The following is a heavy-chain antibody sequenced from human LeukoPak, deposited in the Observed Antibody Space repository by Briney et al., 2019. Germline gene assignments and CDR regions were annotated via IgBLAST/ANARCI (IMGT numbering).Heavy chain of an antibody. V-gene: IGHV3-30*02. CDR2: IRYDGSNK. D-gene: IGHD2-2*01. J-gene: IGHJ4*02. CDR1: GFTFSSYG. Sequence: GGSLKLSCAASGFTFSSYGMHWVRQAPGKGLEWVAFIRYDGSNKYYADSVKGRFTISRDNSKNTLYLQMNSLRAEDTAVYYCAKDQAPYCSSTSCSFDYWGQGTLVTVSS. CDR3: AKDQAPYCSSTSCSFDY.